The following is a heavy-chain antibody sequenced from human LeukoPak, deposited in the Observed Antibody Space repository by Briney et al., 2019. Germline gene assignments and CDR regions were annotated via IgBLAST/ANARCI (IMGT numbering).Heavy chain of an antibody. D-gene: IGHD3-3*01. CDR1: GYTFTSYY. Sequence: ASVTVSCKASGYTFTSYYMHWVRQAPGQGLEWMGIINPSGDSTSYPQKFQGRVTMTRDTSTSTVYLELSSLRSEDTAVYYCARAEWHGMDVWGQGTTVTVSS. V-gene: IGHV1-46*01. J-gene: IGHJ6*02. CDR3: ARAEWHGMDV. CDR2: INPSGDST.